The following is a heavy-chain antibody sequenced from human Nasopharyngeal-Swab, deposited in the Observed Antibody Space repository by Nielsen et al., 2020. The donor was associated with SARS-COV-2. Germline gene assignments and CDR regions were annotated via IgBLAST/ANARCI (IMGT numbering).Heavy chain of an antibody. D-gene: IGHD1-26*01. CDR2: ISYDGSNK. CDR3: ARVEAGGEWELLPYYYYYMGV. J-gene: IGHJ6*03. V-gene: IGHV3-30-3*01. Sequence: VRQAPGKGLEWVAVISYDGSNKYYADSVKGRFTISRDNSKNTLYLQMNSLRAEDTAVYYCARVEAGGEWELLPYYYYYMGVWGKGTTVTRLL.